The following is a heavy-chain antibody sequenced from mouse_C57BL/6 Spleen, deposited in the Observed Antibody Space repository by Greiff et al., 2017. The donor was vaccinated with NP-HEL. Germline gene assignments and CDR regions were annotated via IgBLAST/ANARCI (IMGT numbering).Heavy chain of an antibody. CDR2: IYPGDGDT. J-gene: IGHJ2*01. CDR1: GYAFSSYW. Sequence: QVQLQQSGAELVKPGASVKISCKASGYAFSSYWMNWVKQRPGKGLEWIGQIYPGDGDTNYNGKFKGKATLTADKSSSTAYMQLSSLTSEDSAVYFCARLNGYYGNYGLSYYFDYWGQGTTLTVSS. D-gene: IGHD2-1*01. V-gene: IGHV1-80*01. CDR3: ARLNGYYGNYGLSYYFDY.